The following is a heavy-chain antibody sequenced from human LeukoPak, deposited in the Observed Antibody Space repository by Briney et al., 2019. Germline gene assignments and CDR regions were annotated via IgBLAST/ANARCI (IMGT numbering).Heavy chain of an antibody. CDR3: ARDTLFGVIIGPRMDV. Sequence: GGSLRLSCAASGFTFSSYWMSWVRQVPGMGLEWVAIIKQDGSEKYYLDSLKGRFSISRDNAESSLYLHMNSLRVEDTAEYYCARDTLFGVIIGPRMDVWGQGTTVTVSS. D-gene: IGHD3-3*01. J-gene: IGHJ6*02. V-gene: IGHV3-7*01. CDR2: IKQDGSEK. CDR1: GFTFSSYW.